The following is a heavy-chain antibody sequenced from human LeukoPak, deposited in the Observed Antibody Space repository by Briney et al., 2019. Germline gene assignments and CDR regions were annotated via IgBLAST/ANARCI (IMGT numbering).Heavy chain of an antibody. V-gene: IGHV1-24*01. D-gene: IGHD3-3*01. CDR3: ATSPGVLRFLEWLPPPFDY. J-gene: IGHJ4*02. Sequence: ASVKVSCKVSGYTLTELSMHWVRQAPGKGLEWMGDFDPEDGETIYAQKFQGRVTMTEDTSTDTAYMELSSLRSEDTAVYYCATSPGVLRFLEWLPPPFDYWGQGTLVTVSS. CDR2: FDPEDGET. CDR1: GYTLTELS.